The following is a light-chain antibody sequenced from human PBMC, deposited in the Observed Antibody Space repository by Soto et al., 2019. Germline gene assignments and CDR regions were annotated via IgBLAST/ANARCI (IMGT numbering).Light chain of an antibody. CDR2: KIS. Sequence: DIVMTQTPLSSPVALGQPASISCRSSQSLVHRDGNTYLSWLQQRPGQPPRHLIYKISSRFSGVPDRVSGSGAGTDFTLKISRVEAEDVGVYYCMQATQFPYTFGQGTKLEIK. J-gene: IGKJ2*01. CDR1: QSLVHRDGNTY. CDR3: MQATQFPYT. V-gene: IGKV2-24*01.